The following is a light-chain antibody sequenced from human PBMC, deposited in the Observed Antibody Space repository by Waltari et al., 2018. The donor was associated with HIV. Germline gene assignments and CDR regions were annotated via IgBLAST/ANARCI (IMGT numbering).Light chain of an antibody. CDR2: ESH. CDR1: SSNIGNNY. J-gene: IGLJ1*01. CDR3: GTWDGTLHGGLVV. V-gene: IGLV1-51*02. Sequence: QSVFTQPPSVSAAPGQKVPISCSGSSSNIGNNYVSWHQQFPGTAPNLLIYESHKRPSGIPDRFSASKSGTSATLAITGLQTGDEAEYYCGTWDGTLHGGLVVFGAGTKVTVL.